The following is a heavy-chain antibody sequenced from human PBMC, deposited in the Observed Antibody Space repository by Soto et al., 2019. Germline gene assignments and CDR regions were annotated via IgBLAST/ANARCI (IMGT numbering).Heavy chain of an antibody. CDR1: GFTFSSYA. Sequence: GGSLRLSCAASGFTFSSYAMHWVRQAPGKGLEWVAVISYDGSEKYSLDSVKGRFTISRDNARNSLYLQMNSLRVEDTAVYYCARDPARPNTYWYYFDHWGQGTLVTVS. CDR2: ISYDGSEK. J-gene: IGHJ4*02. D-gene: IGHD1-20*01. CDR3: ARDPARPNTYWYYFDH. V-gene: IGHV3-30*04.